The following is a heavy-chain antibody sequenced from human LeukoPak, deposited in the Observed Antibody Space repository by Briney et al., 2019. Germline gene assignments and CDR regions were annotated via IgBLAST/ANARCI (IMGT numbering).Heavy chain of an antibody. CDR3: ARGVRTYYYGSGSYYLDY. D-gene: IGHD3-10*01. V-gene: IGHV1-2*02. CDR1: GYTFTGYY. Sequence: ASVKVSCKASGYTFTGYYMHWVRQAPGQGLEWMGWINPNSGGTNYAQKFQGRVTMTRDTSISTAYMELSRLRSDDTAVYYCARGVRTYYYGSGSYYLDYWGQGTLVTVSS. CDR2: INPNSGGT. J-gene: IGHJ4*02.